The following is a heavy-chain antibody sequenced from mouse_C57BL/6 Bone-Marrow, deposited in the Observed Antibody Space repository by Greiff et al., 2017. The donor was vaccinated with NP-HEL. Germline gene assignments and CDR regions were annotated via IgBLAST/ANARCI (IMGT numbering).Heavy chain of an antibody. CDR3: ALDYDYDGYFDV. CDR1: GYTFTSYW. Sequence: QVQLQQPGAELVRPGTSVKLSCKASGYTFTSYWMHWVKQRPGQGLEWIGVIDPSDSYTNYNQKFKGKATLTVDTSSSTAYMQLSSLTSEDSAVYYCALDYDYDGYFDVWGTGTTVTVSS. V-gene: IGHV1-59*01. D-gene: IGHD2-4*01. CDR2: IDPSDSYT. J-gene: IGHJ1*03.